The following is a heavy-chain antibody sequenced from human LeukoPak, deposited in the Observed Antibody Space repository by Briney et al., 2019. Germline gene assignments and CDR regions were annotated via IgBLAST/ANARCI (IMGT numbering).Heavy chain of an antibody. D-gene: IGHD2-15*01. V-gene: IGHV4-38-2*02. J-gene: IGHJ4*02. CDR3: ARLPYGYCTGGSCRDY. CDR1: SYSINSDYY. Sequence: SETLSLTCIVSSYSINSDYYWGWIRQPPGKGLEWIGSIYHSGSTYYNPSLKSRVTISVDTSKNQFSLKLSSVTAADTAVYYCARLPYGYCTGGSCRDYWGQGTLVTVSS. CDR2: IYHSGST.